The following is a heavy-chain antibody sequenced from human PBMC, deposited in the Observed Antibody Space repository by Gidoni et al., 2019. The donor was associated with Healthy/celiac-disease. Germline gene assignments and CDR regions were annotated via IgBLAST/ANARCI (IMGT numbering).Heavy chain of an antibody. Sequence: EVQLVQSGAEVKKPGESLKISCKGSGDSFTSYWIGWVSQMPGKGLEWMGIIYPGDSDPRYSPSFQGQVTISADKSISTAYLQWSSLKASDTAMYYCARQDDYGASLDAFDIWGQGTMVTVSS. D-gene: IGHD4-17*01. CDR2: IYPGDSDP. J-gene: IGHJ3*02. CDR1: GDSFTSYW. V-gene: IGHV5-51*01. CDR3: ARQDDYGASLDAFDI.